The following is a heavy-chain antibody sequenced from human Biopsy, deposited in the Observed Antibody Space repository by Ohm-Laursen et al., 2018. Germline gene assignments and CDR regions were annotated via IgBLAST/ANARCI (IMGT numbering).Heavy chain of an antibody. Sequence: SLRLSCAASGFTFTSYAMHWVRQAPGKGLEWVAVISYDGSGEYYADSLQGRFIISRDNPKNTVDLQMNSLRAEETAVYFCARDGKRWDYSTYFSWHFDLWGRGTLVTDSS. J-gene: IGHJ2*01. V-gene: IGHV3-30*03. CDR3: ARDGKRWDYSTYFSWHFDL. D-gene: IGHD4-11*01. CDR2: ISYDGSGE. CDR1: GFTFTSYA.